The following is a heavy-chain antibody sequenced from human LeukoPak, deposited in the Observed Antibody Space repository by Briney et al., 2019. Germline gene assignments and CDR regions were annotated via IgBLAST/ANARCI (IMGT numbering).Heavy chain of an antibody. CDR2: MNPNSGNT. CDR3: ATAYDILTGSFDPSIFYY. CDR1: GYTFTSYD. D-gene: IGHD3-9*01. J-gene: IGHJ4*02. V-gene: IGHV1-8*01. Sequence: ASVKVSCKASGYTFTSYDINWVRQATGQGLEWMGWMNPNSGNTGYAQKFQGRVTMTRNTSISTAYMELSSLRSEDTAVYYCATAYDILTGSFDPSIFYYWGQGTLVTVSS.